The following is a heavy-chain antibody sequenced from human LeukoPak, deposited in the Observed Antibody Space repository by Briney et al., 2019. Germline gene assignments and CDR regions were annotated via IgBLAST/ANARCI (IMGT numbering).Heavy chain of an antibody. D-gene: IGHD6-6*01. Sequence: SDTLSLTCTVSGGSISSYYWSWIRQPPGKGLEWIGYIYYSGSTNYNPSLKSRVTISVDTSKNQFSLKLSSVTAADTAVYYCARAGVYSSSSLDYWGQGTLVTVSS. V-gene: IGHV4-59*07. CDR1: GGSISSYY. CDR2: IYYSGST. J-gene: IGHJ4*02. CDR3: ARAGVYSSSSLDY.